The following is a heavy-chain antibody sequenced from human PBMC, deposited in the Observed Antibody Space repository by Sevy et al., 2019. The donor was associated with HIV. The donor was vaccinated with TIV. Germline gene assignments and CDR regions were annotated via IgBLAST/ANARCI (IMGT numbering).Heavy chain of an antibody. CDR1: GFTFSSYS. CDR3: ARERGEPYSSSWYGVLDYYYGMDV. J-gene: IGHJ6*02. CDR2: ISSSSSYI. V-gene: IGHV3-21*01. Sequence: GGSLRLSCAASGFTFSSYSMNWVRQAPGKGLEWVSSISSSSSYIYYADSVKGRFTISRDNAKNSLYLQMNSLRAEDTAVYYCARERGEPYSSSWYGVLDYYYGMDVWGHGTTVTVSS. D-gene: IGHD6-13*01.